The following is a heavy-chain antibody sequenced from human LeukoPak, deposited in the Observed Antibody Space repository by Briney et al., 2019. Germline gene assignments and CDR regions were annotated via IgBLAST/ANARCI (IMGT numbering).Heavy chain of an antibody. Sequence: SETLSLTCTVSGGSISSSSYYWGWIRQPPGKGLEWIGSIYYSGSTYYNPSLKSRVTISVDTSKNQFSLKLSSVTAADTAVYYCARRAVAGTTEPFDYWGQGTLVTVSS. CDR2: IYYSGST. CDR1: GGSISSSSYY. CDR3: ARRAVAGTTEPFDY. J-gene: IGHJ4*02. V-gene: IGHV4-39*07. D-gene: IGHD6-19*01.